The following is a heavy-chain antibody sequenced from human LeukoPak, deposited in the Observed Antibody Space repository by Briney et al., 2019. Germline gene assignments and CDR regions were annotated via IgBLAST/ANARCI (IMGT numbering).Heavy chain of an antibody. CDR1: GISFSNYS. V-gene: IGHV3-21*01. CDR3: ARVLGREYQLLHYYYYYYMDV. D-gene: IGHD2-2*01. CDR2: ISSSSRFI. J-gene: IGHJ6*03. Sequence: TGGSLRLSCAASGISFSNYSMNWVRQAPGKGLEWVSLISSSSRFIYYGDSVKGRFTISRDNAKKSLYLQMNSLRAEDTAVYYCARVLGREYQLLHYYYYYYMDVWGKGTTVTISS.